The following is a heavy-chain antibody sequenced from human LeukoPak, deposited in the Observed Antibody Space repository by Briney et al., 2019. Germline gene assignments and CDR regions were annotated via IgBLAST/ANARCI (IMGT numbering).Heavy chain of an antibody. V-gene: IGHV1-46*01. Sequence: ASVKVSCKASGYTFTSYYMHWVRQAPGQGLEWMGIINPSGGSTSYAQKFQGRVTTTRDTSTSTVYMELSSLRFEDTAVYYCIAEPADGMDVWGQGTTVTVSS. CDR2: INPSGGST. CDR1: GYTFTSYY. D-gene: IGHD6-13*01. J-gene: IGHJ6*02. CDR3: IAEPADGMDV.